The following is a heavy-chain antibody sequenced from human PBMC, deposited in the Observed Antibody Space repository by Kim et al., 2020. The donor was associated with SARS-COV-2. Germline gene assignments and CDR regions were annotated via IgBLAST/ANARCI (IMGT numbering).Heavy chain of an antibody. Sequence: GGSLRLSCEASGFTLNNYAMSLVRQAPGKGLEWVSGISDNDSTYYADSVKGRFTISRDNSRNTLYLQMNSRRAEDTAVYYCAKGICGICYSFDYWGQGTLVTVSS. CDR2: ISDNDST. V-gene: IGHV3-23*01. D-gene: IGHD2-15*01. J-gene: IGHJ4*01. CDR1: GFTLNNYA. CDR3: AKGICGICYSFDY.